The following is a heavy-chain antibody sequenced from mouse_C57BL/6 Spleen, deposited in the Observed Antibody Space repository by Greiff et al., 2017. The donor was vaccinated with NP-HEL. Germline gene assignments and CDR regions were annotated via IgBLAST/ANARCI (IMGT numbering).Heavy chain of an antibody. CDR3: ARDNILGAYAMDY. J-gene: IGHJ4*01. Sequence: EVKLVESEGGLVQPGSSMKLSCTASGFTFSDYYMAWVRQVPEKGLEWVANINYDGSSTYYLDSLKSRFIISRDNAKNILYLQMSSLKSEDTATYYCARDNILGAYAMDYWGQGTSVTVSS. D-gene: IGHD3-3*01. V-gene: IGHV5-16*01. CDR2: INYDGSST. CDR1: GFTFSDYY.